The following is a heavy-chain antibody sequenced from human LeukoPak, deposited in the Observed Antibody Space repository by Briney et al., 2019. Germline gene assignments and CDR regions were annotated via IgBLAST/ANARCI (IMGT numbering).Heavy chain of an antibody. CDR3: AAYGSGTYYNRVLGY. CDR1: GYTFTGYY. D-gene: IGHD3-10*01. J-gene: IGHJ4*02. CDR2: INPNSGGT. V-gene: IGHV1-2*02. Sequence: GASVKVSCKASGYTFTGYYMHWVRQAPGQGLEWMGWINPNSGGTNFAQNFQDRVTMTRDTSISTAYMELSSLTSDDTAFYYCAAYGSGTYYNRVLGYWGQGTLVTVSS.